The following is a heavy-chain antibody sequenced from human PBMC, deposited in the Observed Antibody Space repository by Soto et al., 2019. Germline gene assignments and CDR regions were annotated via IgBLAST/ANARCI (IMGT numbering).Heavy chain of an antibody. CDR1: GLTFTSSA. CDR3: ALYSGKYSGLGPS. Sequence: ASVKVSCKASGLTFTSSAMQWVRQARGQRLEWIGWIVVGNGNTKYSERFQDRVTFTSDTSTGTAYMELSSLRSEDTAVFYCALYSGKYSGLGPSWGQGTQVTVSS. V-gene: IGHV1-58*02. J-gene: IGHJ5*02. CDR2: IVVGNGNT. D-gene: IGHD1-26*01.